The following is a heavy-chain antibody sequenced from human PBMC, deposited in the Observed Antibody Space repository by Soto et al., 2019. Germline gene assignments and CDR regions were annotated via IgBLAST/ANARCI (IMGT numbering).Heavy chain of an antibody. CDR3: ARDLAAGDF. CDR1: GYIFVNYY. D-gene: IGHD6-13*01. Sequence: QVQLVQSGAEVKKPGASVKVSCKASGYIFVNYYIHWVRQAPGQGLEWIGIINPNGGSTNYAQKFRGRVTLARDTSTSTVYMDLSSLRSEDTAMYYCARDLAAGDFWGQGTLVTVSS. CDR2: INPNGGST. V-gene: IGHV1-46*01. J-gene: IGHJ4*02.